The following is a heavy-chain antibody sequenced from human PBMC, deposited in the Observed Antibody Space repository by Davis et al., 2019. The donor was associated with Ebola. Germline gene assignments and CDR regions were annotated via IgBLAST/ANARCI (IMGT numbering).Heavy chain of an antibody. J-gene: IGHJ4*02. Sequence: GESLKISCAASGFTFSSYAMRWVRQAPGKGLEWVSLISGSDGSTYYADSVKGRFTISRDNSKNTLYLQMTSLRAEDTALYYCAKDLYGDYDLDYWGQGTLVTVSS. CDR2: ISGSDGST. D-gene: IGHD2-21*02. CDR3: AKDLYGDYDLDY. CDR1: GFTFSSYA. V-gene: IGHV3-23*01.